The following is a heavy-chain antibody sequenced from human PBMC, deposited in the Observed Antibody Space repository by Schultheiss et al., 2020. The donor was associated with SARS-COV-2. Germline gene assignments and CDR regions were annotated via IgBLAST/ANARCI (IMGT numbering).Heavy chain of an antibody. Sequence: GGSLRLSCAASGFTFSSYAMSWVRQAPGKGLEWVSGISGSGGSTYYADSVKGRFTISRDNSKNTLYLQMNNLRAEDTAVFYCAKDFAPTIFGVVPFDYWGQGTLVTVSS. V-gene: IGHV3-23*01. CDR3: AKDFAPTIFGVVPFDY. CDR1: GFTFSSYA. J-gene: IGHJ4*02. CDR2: ISGSGGST. D-gene: IGHD3-3*01.